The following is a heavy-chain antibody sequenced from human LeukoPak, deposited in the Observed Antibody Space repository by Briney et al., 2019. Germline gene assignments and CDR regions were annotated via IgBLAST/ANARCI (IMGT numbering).Heavy chain of an antibody. Sequence: SQTLSLTCAISGDSVSSNSAAWNWIRQSPSRGLEWLGRTYYRSKWYNEYAVSVKSRITINPDTSKNQFSLKLSSVTAADTVVYYCARLSRRDFGYYYGSGSYYFDYWGQGTLVTVSP. J-gene: IGHJ4*02. CDR3: ARLSRRDFGYYYGSGSYYFDY. CDR2: TYYRSKWYN. CDR1: GDSVSSNSAA. V-gene: IGHV6-1*01. D-gene: IGHD3-10*01.